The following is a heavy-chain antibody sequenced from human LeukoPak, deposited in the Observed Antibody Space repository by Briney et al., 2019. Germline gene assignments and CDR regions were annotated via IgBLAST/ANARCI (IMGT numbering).Heavy chain of an antibody. V-gene: IGHV4-39*01. Sequence: SETLSLTCTVSGGSISSSSYYWGWIRQPPGKGLEWIGSIYYSGSTYYNPSLKSRVTISVDTSKNQFSLKLSSVTAADTAVYYCARQEYDYVWGSYHPFDYWGQGTLVTVSS. CDR2: IYYSGST. CDR3: ARQEYDYVWGSYHPFDY. J-gene: IGHJ4*02. CDR1: GGSISSSSYY. D-gene: IGHD3-16*02.